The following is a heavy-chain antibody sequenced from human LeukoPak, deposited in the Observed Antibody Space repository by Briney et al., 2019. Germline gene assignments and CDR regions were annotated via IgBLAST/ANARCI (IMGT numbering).Heavy chain of an antibody. J-gene: IGHJ4*02. D-gene: IGHD3-16*01. CDR1: GFTFSSYS. CDR3: ANRGGDGNPHDY. Sequence: GGSLRLSCAASGFTFSSYSMNWVRQAPGKGLEWVSSISSSSSYIYYADSVKGRFTISRDNAKNSLYLQMNSLRAEDTAVYYCANRGGDGNPHDYWGQGTLVTVSS. V-gene: IGHV3-21*04. CDR2: ISSSSSYI.